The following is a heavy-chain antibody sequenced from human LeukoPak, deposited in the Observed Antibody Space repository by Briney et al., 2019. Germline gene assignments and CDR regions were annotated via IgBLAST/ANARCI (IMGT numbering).Heavy chain of an antibody. V-gene: IGHV3-72*01. D-gene: IGHD5-12*01. CDR3: TRGATEATRYYYGLDV. CDR2: TRNKPKGYTT. J-gene: IGHJ6*02. Sequence: GGSLRLSCAASGFTFSDLYMDWVRQAPGKGLEWVGRTRNKPKGYTTEYAASVRGRFTISRDDSKNPLYLQMSSLKTEDTAVYYCTRGATEATRYYYGLDVWGQGTTVTVSS. CDR1: GFTFSDLY.